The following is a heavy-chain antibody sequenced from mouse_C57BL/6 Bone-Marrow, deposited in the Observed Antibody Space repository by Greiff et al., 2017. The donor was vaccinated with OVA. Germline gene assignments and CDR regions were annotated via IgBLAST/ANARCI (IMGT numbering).Heavy chain of an antibody. Sequence: EVQLQQSGPELVKPGASVKISCKASGYTFTDYYMNWVKQSHGKSLEWIGDINPNNGGTSYNQKFKGKATSTVDKSSSTAYMELRSLTSEDSAVYYCASSAYKRRAMDYWGQGTSVTVSS. V-gene: IGHV1-26*01. J-gene: IGHJ4*01. CDR3: ASSAYKRRAMDY. CDR2: INPNNGGT. D-gene: IGHD3-1*01. CDR1: GYTFTDYY.